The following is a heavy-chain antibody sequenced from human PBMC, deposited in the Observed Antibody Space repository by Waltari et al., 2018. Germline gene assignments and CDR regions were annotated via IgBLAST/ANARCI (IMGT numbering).Heavy chain of an antibody. CDR3: TRGGNSLWDY. J-gene: IGHJ4*02. D-gene: IGHD1-7*01. V-gene: IGHV3-7*01. CDR2: IKQDGSVK. Sequence: EVQLVESGGGLVQPGGSLRLSWAAYGFTFRTFWMHWVRQAAGKGLEWVANIKQDGSVKYYVDSVKGRFTISRDNAKNSLYLQMNSLRAEDTAVYYCTRGGNSLWDYWGQGTLVTVSS. CDR1: GFTFRTFW.